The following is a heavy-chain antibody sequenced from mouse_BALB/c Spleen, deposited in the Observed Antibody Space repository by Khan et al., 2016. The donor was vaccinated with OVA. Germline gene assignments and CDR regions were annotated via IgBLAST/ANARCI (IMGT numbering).Heavy chain of an antibody. CDR2: ISTYYGDA. CDR3: ARSFTTTVSLYAMDY. D-gene: IGHD1-1*01. CDR1: GYTFTDYT. V-gene: IGHV1S137*01. Sequence: QIQLVQSGAELVRPGVSVKISCKGSGYTFTDYTIHWMKQSHKKSLEWIGIISTYYGDAKYNQKFKDRATMTVDKSSNTAYMELARLTSDDSAIYYCARSFTTTVSLYAMDYWGQGTSVTVSS. J-gene: IGHJ4*01.